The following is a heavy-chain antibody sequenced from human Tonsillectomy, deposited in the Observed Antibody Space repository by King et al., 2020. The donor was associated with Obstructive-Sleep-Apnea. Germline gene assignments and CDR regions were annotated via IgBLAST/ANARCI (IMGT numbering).Heavy chain of an antibody. CDR1: GYTFTGYY. V-gene: IGHV1-2*02. CDR2: ISPNSGAT. Sequence: VQLVESGAEVKKPGASVKVSCKASGYTFTGYYFHWVRQAPGQGLEWMGWISPNSGATKYAQKFQDRVTMTRDTSISTVYMDLGRLRSDDTAIYDCARDMSAYASTSPAYWGQGTMVTVSS. J-gene: IGHJ4*02. D-gene: IGHD2-2*01. CDR3: ARDMSAYASTSPAY.